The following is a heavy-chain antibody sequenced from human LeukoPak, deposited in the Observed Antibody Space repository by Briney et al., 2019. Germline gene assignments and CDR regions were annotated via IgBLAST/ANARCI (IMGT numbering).Heavy chain of an antibody. V-gene: IGHV1-2*02. CDR3: ARDNSMGGRGWWFDP. CDR2: INPNSGGT. CDR1: GYTFTGYY. J-gene: IGHJ5*02. Sequence: ASVKVSCKASGYTFTGYYMHWVRQAPGQGLEWMGWINPNSGGTNYAQKFQGRVIMTREMSTSTDYMELSSLISEDTAVYYCARDNSMGGRGWWFDPWGQGTLVTVSS. D-gene: IGHD2-15*01.